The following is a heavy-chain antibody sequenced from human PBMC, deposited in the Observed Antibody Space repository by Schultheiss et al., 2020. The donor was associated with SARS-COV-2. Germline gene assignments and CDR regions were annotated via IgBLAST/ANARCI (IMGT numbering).Heavy chain of an antibody. CDR2: ISAYNGNT. J-gene: IGHJ6*02. CDR1: GYTFTSYG. Sequence: ASVKVSCKASGYTFTSYGISWVRQAPGQGLEWMGWISAYNGNTNYAQKLQGRVTMTTDTSTSTAYMELRSLRSDDTAVYYCARDGRSWYDYYYYGMDVWGQGTTVTVSS. D-gene: IGHD6-13*01. V-gene: IGHV1-18*01. CDR3: ARDGRSWYDYYYYGMDV.